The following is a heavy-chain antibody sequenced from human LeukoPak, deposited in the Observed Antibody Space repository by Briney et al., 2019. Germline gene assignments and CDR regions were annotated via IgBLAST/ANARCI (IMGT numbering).Heavy chain of an antibody. CDR2: IKSKNVGETT. CDR3: TTGPGISGY. D-gene: IGHD4-23*01. V-gene: IGHV3-15*01. Sequence: GGSLRLSCVVSGLTFGNAWMSWVRQAPGKGLEWVGRIKSKNVGETTEYAAPVQGRFTISRDDSRSTVYLQMSGLKTEDTAVYYCTTGPGISGYWGQGTLVTVSS. J-gene: IGHJ4*02. CDR1: GLTFGNAW.